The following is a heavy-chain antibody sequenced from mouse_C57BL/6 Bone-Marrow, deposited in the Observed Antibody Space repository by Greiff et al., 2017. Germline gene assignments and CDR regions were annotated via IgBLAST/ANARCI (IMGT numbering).Heavy chain of an antibody. CDR3: ARDSD. CDR1: GFTFSSYA. V-gene: IGHV5-4*01. J-gene: IGHJ2*01. Sequence: EVQLVASGGGLVKPGGSLKLSCAASGFTFSSYAMSWVRQTPEKRLEWVATISDGGSYTYYPDNVKGRFTISRDNAKNNLYLQMSHLKSEDTAMYYCARDSDWGQGTTLTVSS. CDR2: ISDGGSYT.